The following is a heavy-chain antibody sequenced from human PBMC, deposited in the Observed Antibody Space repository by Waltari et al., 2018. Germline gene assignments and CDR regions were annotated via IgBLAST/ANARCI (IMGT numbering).Heavy chain of an antibody. J-gene: IGHJ6*02. CDR2: SNAGNGNE. CDR1: GYTFTSYA. V-gene: IGHV1-3*01. CDR3: ARRTYYYYGMDV. Sequence: QAQLVQSGAEVKKPGASVKVSCKASGYTFTSYAMHWVRQGPGQGLEWMGWSNAGNGNEKDSTKYHGRVTITRDISAGEAYMELSSLRTGDTAVYYCARRTYYYYGMDVWGQGTTVTVSS.